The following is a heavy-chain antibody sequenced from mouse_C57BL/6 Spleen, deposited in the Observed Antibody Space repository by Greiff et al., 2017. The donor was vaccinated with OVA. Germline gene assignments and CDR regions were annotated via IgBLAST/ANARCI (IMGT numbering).Heavy chain of an antibody. CDR1: GFTFSSYA. J-gene: IGHJ4*01. D-gene: IGHD1-1*01. CDR3: ARLGYYYGSSYGGGAMDY. Sequence: EVKLVESGGGLVKPGGSLKLSCAASGFTFSSYAMSWVRQTPEKRLEWVATISDGGSYTYYPDNVKGRFTISRDNAKNNLYLQMSHLKSEDTSMYYCARLGYYYGSSYGGGAMDYWGQGTSVTGAS. CDR2: ISDGGSYT. V-gene: IGHV5-4*03.